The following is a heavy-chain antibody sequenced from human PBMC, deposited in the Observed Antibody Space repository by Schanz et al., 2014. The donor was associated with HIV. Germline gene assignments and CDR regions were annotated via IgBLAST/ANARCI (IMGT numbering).Heavy chain of an antibody. CDR1: GFTFSYAW. Sequence: VQLVESGGDLVKPGGCLRLSCAASGFTFSYAWMNWVRQTPGKGLEWVGYIYSSGSTYYNPSLKRRLTISMDESQNPFSLRLPSVTAADTAVYYCAFSGPYSTSLPYWGQGALVTVSS. V-gene: IGHV4-4*02. J-gene: IGHJ4*02. CDR2: IYSSGST. D-gene: IGHD6-13*01. CDR3: AFSGPYSTSLPY.